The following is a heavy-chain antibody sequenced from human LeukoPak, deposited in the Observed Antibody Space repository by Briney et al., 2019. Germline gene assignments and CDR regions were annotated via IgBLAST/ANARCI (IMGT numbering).Heavy chain of an antibody. CDR3: ARTEVSDAFDI. J-gene: IGHJ3*02. V-gene: IGHV4-34*01. D-gene: IGHD5/OR15-5a*01. CDR2: INHSGST. Sequence: SEALSLTCAVYGGSFSGYYWSWIRQPPGKGLEWIGEINHSGSTNYNPSLKSRVTISVDTSKNQFSLKLSSVTAADTAVYYCARTEVSDAFDIWGQGTMVTVSS. CDR1: GGSFSGYY.